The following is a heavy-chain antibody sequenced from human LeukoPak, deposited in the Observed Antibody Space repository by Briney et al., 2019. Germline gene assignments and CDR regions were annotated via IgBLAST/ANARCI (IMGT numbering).Heavy chain of an antibody. CDR2: ISSSSSTI. V-gene: IGHV3-48*01. CDR1: GFTFSSYS. D-gene: IGHD3-22*01. J-gene: IGHJ4*02. Sequence: PGGSLRLSCAASGFTFSSYSMNWVRQAPGKGLEWVSYISSSSSTIYYADSVKGRFTISRDNAKNSLYLQLNSLRAEDTAVYYCARDYNYDGVFDSWGQGTRVTVSS. CDR3: ARDYNYDGVFDS.